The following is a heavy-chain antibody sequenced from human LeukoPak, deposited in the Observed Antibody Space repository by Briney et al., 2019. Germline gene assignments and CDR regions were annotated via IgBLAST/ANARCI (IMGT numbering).Heavy chain of an antibody. V-gene: IGHV3-73*01. Sequence: GGSLRLSCAASGFTVSSNYMSWVRQASGKGLEWVGRIRSKANSYATAYAASVKGRFTISRDDSKNTAYLQMNSLKTEDTAVYYCTRPKIAAGAGEYYGMDVWGQGTTVTVSS. D-gene: IGHD6-13*01. CDR3: TRPKIAAGAGEYYGMDV. CDR1: GFTVSSNY. J-gene: IGHJ6*02. CDR2: IRSKANSYAT.